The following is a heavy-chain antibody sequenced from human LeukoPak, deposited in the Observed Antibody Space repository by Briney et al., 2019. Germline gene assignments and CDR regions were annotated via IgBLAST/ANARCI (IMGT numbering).Heavy chain of an antibody. V-gene: IGHV3-23*01. J-gene: IGHJ3*02. CDR2: ISGGGGNT. Sequence: PGGSLRLSCAASGFTFSTYGMYWVRQAPGKGLEWVSAISGGGGNTYYADSVKGRFTISRDNSKNTLYLQMNSLRAEDTAVYYCGKNRYSGSLSPFDIWGQGTMVTVSS. CDR1: GFTFSTYG. D-gene: IGHD1-26*01. CDR3: GKNRYSGSLSPFDI.